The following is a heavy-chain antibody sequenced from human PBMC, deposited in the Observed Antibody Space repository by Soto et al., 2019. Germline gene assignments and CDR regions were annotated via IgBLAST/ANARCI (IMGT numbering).Heavy chain of an antibody. V-gene: IGHV3-23*01. CDR1: VFTFSSYS. D-gene: IGHD3-10*01. J-gene: IGHJ4*02. Sequence: WWSLRLSCSASVFTFSSYSMSWFRQAPGKGLEWVSGFRSSGDDGTTYYADSVKGRFTISRDNSKNTLFLQMNSLRAEDTAIYYCAKKVNSGSGSQYFDYWGQGTLVTVSS. CDR2: FRSSGDDGTT. CDR3: AKKVNSGSGSQYFDY.